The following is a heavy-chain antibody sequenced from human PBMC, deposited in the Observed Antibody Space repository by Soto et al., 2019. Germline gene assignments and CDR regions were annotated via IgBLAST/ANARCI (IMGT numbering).Heavy chain of an antibody. V-gene: IGHV1-18*01. J-gene: IGHJ3*02. CDR1: GYTFTSYG. D-gene: IGHD3-10*01. CDR2: ISAYNGNT. Sequence: QVKLVQSGAEVKKPGASVKVSCKASGYTFTSYGISWVRQDPGPGLEWMGWISAYNGNTNYAQKLQGRVTMTTDTNTSTAYMELRSIRSDDTSVYYYAIVVRILKSYACDIWGQGTMGTGSS. CDR3: AIVVRILKSYACDI.